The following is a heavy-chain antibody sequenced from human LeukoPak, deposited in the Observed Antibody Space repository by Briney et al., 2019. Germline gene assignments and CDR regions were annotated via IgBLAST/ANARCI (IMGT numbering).Heavy chain of an antibody. V-gene: IGHV3-23*01. CDR1: GFTLSTYA. D-gene: IGHD3-16*02. CDR3: ARGLSGVWYDP. Sequence: PGGSLRLSCAAPGFTLSTYAMSWVRQTPGKGLEWVAATSSSDAGTYHADSVRGRFTISRDNAKNTLYLQMNSLRAEDTAIYYCARGLSGVWYDPWGQGALVTVSS. CDR2: TSSSDAGT. J-gene: IGHJ5*02.